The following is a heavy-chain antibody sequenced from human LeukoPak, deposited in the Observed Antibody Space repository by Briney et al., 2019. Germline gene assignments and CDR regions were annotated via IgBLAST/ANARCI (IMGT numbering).Heavy chain of an antibody. CDR2: IYYSGST. CDR3: ARHASGSPFFFDY. D-gene: IGHD6-25*01. CDR1: GGSISSFY. Sequence: SETLSLTCTVSGGSISSFYWSWIRQPPGRGLEWIGYIYYSGSTKYNPSLKSRVTISVDTSTNQFSLKLNPVTAAEVAVYYCARHASGSPFFFDYWGQGTLVTVSS. V-gene: IGHV4-59*08. J-gene: IGHJ4*02.